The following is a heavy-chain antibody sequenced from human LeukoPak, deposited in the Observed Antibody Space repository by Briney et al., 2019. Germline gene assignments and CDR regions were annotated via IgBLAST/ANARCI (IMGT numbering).Heavy chain of an antibody. Sequence: GASVKVSCKEFGYTLTRYWMHWVRQAPGQGREWMGVISPSAGSSIYALHFNRLVTLPRDMSTSTDYLQLSSLISEDTAVYYCARDNSVRDEAWWFNPWGQGTLVTVSS. D-gene: IGHD5-24*01. J-gene: IGHJ5*02. CDR1: GYTLTRYW. V-gene: IGHV1-46*01. CDR2: ISPSAGSS. CDR3: ARDNSVRDEAWWFNP.